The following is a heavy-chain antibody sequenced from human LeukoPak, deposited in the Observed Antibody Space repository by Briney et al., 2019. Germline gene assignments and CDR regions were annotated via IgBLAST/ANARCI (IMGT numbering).Heavy chain of an antibody. CDR3: ARDSTGRSCGEIDY. CDR1: GYTFTCYG. Sequence: ASVTVCCKASGYTFTCYGISWVRQAPGQGLEWMGWISAYNGNTNSAQKLQGRVTMTTDTSTSTVYMELRSLRSDDTAVYYCARDSTGRSCGEIDYCGQGTLVTVSS. D-gene: IGHD5-18*01. CDR2: ISAYNGNT. J-gene: IGHJ4*02. V-gene: IGHV1-18*04.